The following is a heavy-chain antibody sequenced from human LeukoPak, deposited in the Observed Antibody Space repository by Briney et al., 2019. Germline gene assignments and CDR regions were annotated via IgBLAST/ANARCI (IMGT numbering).Heavy chain of an antibody. CDR3: THPAYYYNVDV. Sequence: GGSLKLSCSASGLTFSVSAIHWVRQASGKGLEWVGRIKTKADNYATAYAASVKGRFTISRDDSTNTAHLQMNSLKTEDTAVYYCTHPAYYYNVDVWGKGTTVTVSS. D-gene: IGHD6-25*01. V-gene: IGHV3-73*01. CDR1: GLTFSVSA. J-gene: IGHJ6*04. CDR2: IKTKADNYAT.